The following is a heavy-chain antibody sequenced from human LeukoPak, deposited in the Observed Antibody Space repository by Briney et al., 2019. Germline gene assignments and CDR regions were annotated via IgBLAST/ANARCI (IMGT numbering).Heavy chain of an antibody. D-gene: IGHD3-22*01. V-gene: IGHV1-2*02. CDR3: ARGASLTYYYDSSGFFSFDY. J-gene: IGHJ4*02. Sequence: GASVKVSCKASEYTLTGYYIHRVRQAPGQGLEWMGWINPKSRGTDYAQKFRGRVTLTRDKPISTVYMELNALRSDDTAVYYCARGASLTYYYDSSGFFSFDYWGQGTLVTVSS. CDR1: EYTLTGYY. CDR2: INPKSRGT.